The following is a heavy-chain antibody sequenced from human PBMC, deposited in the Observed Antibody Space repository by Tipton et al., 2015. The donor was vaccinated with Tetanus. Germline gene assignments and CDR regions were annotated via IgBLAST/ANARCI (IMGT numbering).Heavy chain of an antibody. Sequence: QVQLVQSGAEVRKPGASVKVSCTPSGYYLTNYGIRWVRQAPGQGLEWMAWISGDNGNTKSAQRFQGRVTMTTDTSTSTAYMELRSMTSDDTAIYYCTQDAGVWAARRVFDMWGQGTLVTVSS. CDR1: GYYLTNYG. CDR3: TQDAGVWAARRVFDM. J-gene: IGHJ3*02. D-gene: IGHD1-14*01. CDR2: ISGDNGNT. V-gene: IGHV1-18*01.